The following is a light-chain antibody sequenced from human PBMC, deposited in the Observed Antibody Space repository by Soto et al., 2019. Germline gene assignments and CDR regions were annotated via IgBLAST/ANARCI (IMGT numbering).Light chain of an antibody. CDR1: QSIGVW. CDR3: QQYINYFRT. V-gene: IGKV1-5*03. Sequence: DIHMTQSPSTLSASVGDRVTITCRASQSIGVWLAWYQQKPGTAPKLLIYKTSTLDSGVPLRFSGSGSRTEFTLTISSLQPDDFATYYCQQYINYFRTFGQGTKVDIK. J-gene: IGKJ1*01. CDR2: KTS.